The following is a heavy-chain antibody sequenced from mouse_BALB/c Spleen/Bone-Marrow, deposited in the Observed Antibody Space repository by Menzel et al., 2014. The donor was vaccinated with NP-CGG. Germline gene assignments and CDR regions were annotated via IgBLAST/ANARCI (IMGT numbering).Heavy chain of an antibody. V-gene: IGHV14-3*02. D-gene: IGHD2-1*01. J-gene: IGHJ4*01. CDR2: IDPANGNT. Sequence: EVKLMESGAELVKPGASVKLPCTASGFNIKDTYMHWVKQRPEQGLDWIGRIDPANGNTKYDPKFQGKATITADTSSNAAYLQLSSLTSEDTAVYYCAREDYGNSYAMDYWGQGTSVTVSS. CDR3: AREDYGNSYAMDY. CDR1: GFNIKDTY.